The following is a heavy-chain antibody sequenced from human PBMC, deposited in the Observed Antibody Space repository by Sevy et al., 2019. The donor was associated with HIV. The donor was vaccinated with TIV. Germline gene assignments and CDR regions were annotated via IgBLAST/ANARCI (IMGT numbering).Heavy chain of an antibody. CDR3: TRGAHSLDY. D-gene: IGHD2-15*01. V-gene: IGHV6-1*01. CDR2: TYYRSKWYT. Sequence: KQSQTLSLTCVISGDSVSSNRVAWNWIRQSPSRGLEWLGRTYYRSKWYTDYAVSVKSRITINPDTSKNQVSLQLNSVTPEDTAVYYCTRGAHSLDYWGQGTLVTVSS. CDR1: GDSVSSNRVA. J-gene: IGHJ4*02.